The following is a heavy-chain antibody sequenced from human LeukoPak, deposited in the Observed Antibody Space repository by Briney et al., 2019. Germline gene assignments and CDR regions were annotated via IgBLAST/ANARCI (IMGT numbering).Heavy chain of an antibody. CDR1: GGSISSYY. CDR2: IYYSGST. Sequence: MASETLSLTCAVSGGSISSYYWSWIRQPPGKGLEWIGFIYYSGSTNYNPSLESRVTISVDTSKKQFSLKLSSVTAADTAVYYCARRGGYCSGGSCYTIRHYFDYWGQGTLVTVSS. D-gene: IGHD2-15*01. J-gene: IGHJ4*02. V-gene: IGHV4-59*12. CDR3: ARRGGYCSGGSCYTIRHYFDY.